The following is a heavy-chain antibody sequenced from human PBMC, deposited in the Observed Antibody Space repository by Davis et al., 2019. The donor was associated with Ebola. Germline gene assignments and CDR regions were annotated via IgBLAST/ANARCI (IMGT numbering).Heavy chain of an antibody. CDR2: IKSDGSTK. D-gene: IGHD3-10*01. CDR3: ARAYGSGMGY. J-gene: IGHJ4*02. V-gene: IGHV3-74*01. Sequence: GESLKISCVVSGFTFSSYWMHWVRQAPGKGLVWVSRIKSDGSTKSYADSVKGRFTISRDNAKNTLYLQMDSLRAEDTAVYYCARAYGSGMGYWGQGTLVTVSS. CDR1: GFTFSSYW.